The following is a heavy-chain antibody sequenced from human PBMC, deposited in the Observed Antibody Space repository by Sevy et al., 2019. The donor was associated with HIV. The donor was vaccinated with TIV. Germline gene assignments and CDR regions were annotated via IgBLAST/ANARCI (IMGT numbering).Heavy chain of an antibody. CDR1: GFTFSSYS. CDR2: ISSSSSTI. CDR3: ARDLLLRRQQLVAGTDDY. Sequence: GGYLRLSCAASGFTFSSYSMNWVRQAPGKGLEWVSYISSSSSTIYYADSVKGRFTISRDNAKNSLYLQMNSLRDEDTDVYYCARDLLLRRQQLVAGTDDYWGQGTLVSVSS. V-gene: IGHV3-48*02. J-gene: IGHJ4*02. D-gene: IGHD6-13*01.